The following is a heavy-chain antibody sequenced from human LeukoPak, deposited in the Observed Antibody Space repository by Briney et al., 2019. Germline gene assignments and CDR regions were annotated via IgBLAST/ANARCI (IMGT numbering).Heavy chain of an antibody. D-gene: IGHD3-10*01. CDR3: AREGDLTMFRGVINYFDY. V-gene: IGHV1-18*01. CDR1: GYTFSSFG. Sequence: SVKVSCKASGYTFSSFGISWVRQAPGQGLEWMGWITTYNGNTNYAQKVQGRVTMTTDTSTNTAYMELRSLRSDDTAVYFCAREGDLTMFRGVINYFDYWGQGTLVTVSS. J-gene: IGHJ4*02. CDR2: ITTYNGNT.